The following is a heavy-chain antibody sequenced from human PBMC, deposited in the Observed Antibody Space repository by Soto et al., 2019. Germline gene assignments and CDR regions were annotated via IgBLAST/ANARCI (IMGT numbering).Heavy chain of an antibody. D-gene: IGHD3-3*01. J-gene: IGHJ4*02. V-gene: IGHV3-30-3*01. CDR3: ARGLRLLEGFHDY. CDR2: ISYDGSNK. CDR1: GFTFSSYA. Sequence: VGSLRLSCAASGFTFSSYAMHWVRQAPGKGLEWVAVISYDGSNKYYADSVKGRFTISRDNSKNTLYLQMNSLRAEDTAVYYCARGLRLLEGFHDYWGQGTLVTVSS.